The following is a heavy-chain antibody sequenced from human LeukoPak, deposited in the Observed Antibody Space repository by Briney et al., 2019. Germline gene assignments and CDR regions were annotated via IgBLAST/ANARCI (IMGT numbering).Heavy chain of an antibody. CDR3: ARRVLMSSTGVPDTWLDP. D-gene: IGHD2-8*01. J-gene: IGHJ5*02. CDR2: IDYSGTT. CDR1: GGSISSNS. Sequence: PSETLSLTCTVSGGSISSNSWSWIRQPPGKGLEWIGYIDYSGTTNYNPSLKSRVAISVDTSKNQFSLNLSSVTAADTAVYYCARRVLMSSTGVPDTWLDPWGQGTLVTVSS. V-gene: IGHV4-59*08.